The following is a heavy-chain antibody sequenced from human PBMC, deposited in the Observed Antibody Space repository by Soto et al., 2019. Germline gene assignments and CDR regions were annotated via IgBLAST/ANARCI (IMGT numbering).Heavy chain of an antibody. V-gene: IGHV4-34*01. CDR2: INHGESA. J-gene: IGHJ4*02. D-gene: IGHD2-15*01. Sequence: PSETLSLTCAVYGGSFSGYYWSWIRRPPEKGLEWIGEINHGESASYNPSLKDRVTISLDTSKNQFSLKLTSVTAADSAVYYCARGYAAPRAADWGQGTLVTVSS. CDR1: GGSFSGYY. CDR3: ARGYAAPRAAD.